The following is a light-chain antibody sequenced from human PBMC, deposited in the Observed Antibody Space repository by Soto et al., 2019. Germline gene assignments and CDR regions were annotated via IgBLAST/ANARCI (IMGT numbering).Light chain of an antibody. J-gene: IGKJ5*01. V-gene: IGKV1-5*03. Sequence: DIQMTQSPSTLSGSVGDRVTITCRASHTISSWLAWYQQKPGKAPKLLIYKTSTLESGVPSRFSGSGSGTEFTLTISSLQSEDFAVYYCQQYGSSPVTFGQGTRLEIK. CDR1: HTISSW. CDR2: KTS. CDR3: QQYGSSPVT.